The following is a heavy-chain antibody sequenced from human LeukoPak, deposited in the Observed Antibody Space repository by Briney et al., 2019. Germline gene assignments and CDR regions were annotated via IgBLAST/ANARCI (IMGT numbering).Heavy chain of an antibody. J-gene: IGHJ4*02. CDR2: IIPIFGTA. CDR3: ARISGWYNYFDY. D-gene: IGHD6-19*01. CDR1: GYTFTSYG. Sequence: SVKVSCKASGYTFTSYGISWVRQAPGQGLEWMGGIIPIFGTANYAQKFQGRVTITADKSTSTAYMELSSLRSEDTAVYYCARISGWYNYFDYWGQGTLVTVSS. V-gene: IGHV1-69*06.